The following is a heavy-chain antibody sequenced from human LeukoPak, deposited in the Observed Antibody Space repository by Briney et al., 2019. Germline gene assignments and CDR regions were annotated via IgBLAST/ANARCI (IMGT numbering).Heavy chain of an antibody. CDR1: GFTFSGYA. V-gene: IGHV3-23*05. J-gene: IGHJ4*02. Sequence: PGGSLRLSCAASGFTFSGYAMNWVRQAPGKGLEWVSLIFASGSTTKYADSVKGRFTISRDNSKNTLYLQMNSLRAEDTAVYYCAKGSRSRLQFLYFDYWGQGTLVTVSS. D-gene: IGHD5-24*01. CDR3: AKGSRSRLQFLYFDY. CDR2: IFASGSTT.